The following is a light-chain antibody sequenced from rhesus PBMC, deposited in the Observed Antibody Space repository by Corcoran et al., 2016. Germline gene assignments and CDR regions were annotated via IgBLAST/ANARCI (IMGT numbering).Light chain of an antibody. V-gene: IGKV1-74*01. J-gene: IGKJ1*01. CDR3: QHGYGTPWT. CDR1: ANVNNY. CDR2: KAS. Sequence: DIQMTQSPSSLSASVGDRVTITCRASANVNNYLNWYQQKPGKAPKLLIYKASTLQSGVPSRFSGSGSGTDYTFTISSLQPEDVATYYCQHGYGTPWTFGQGTKVEIK.